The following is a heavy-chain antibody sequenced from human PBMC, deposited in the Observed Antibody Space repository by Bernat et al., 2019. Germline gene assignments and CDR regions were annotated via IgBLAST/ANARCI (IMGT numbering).Heavy chain of an antibody. CDR1: GFTFSSYG. CDR3: AQGPSDYGDYEDAFDI. Sequence: QVQLVESGGGVVQPGRSLRLSCAASGFTFSSYGMHWVRQAPGKGLEWVAVISYDGSNKYYADSVKGRFTISRDNSKNTLYLQMNSLRAEDTAVYYCAQGPSDYGDYEDAFDIWGQGTMVTVSS. J-gene: IGHJ3*02. V-gene: IGHV3-30*18. D-gene: IGHD4-17*01. CDR2: ISYDGSNK.